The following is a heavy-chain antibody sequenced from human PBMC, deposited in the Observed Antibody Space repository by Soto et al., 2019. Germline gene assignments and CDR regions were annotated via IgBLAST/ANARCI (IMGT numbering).Heavy chain of an antibody. CDR3: AREPVAGIWFDP. CDR1: GYTFTSYG. J-gene: IGHJ5*02. Sequence: GASVKVSCKASGYTFTSYGISWVRQAPGQGLEWMGWINSYNGNTNYAQKLQGRVTMTTDTSTSTAYMELRSLRSDDTAVYYCAREPVAGIWFDPWGQATLVTVSS. CDR2: INSYNGNT. D-gene: IGHD6-19*01. V-gene: IGHV1-18*01.